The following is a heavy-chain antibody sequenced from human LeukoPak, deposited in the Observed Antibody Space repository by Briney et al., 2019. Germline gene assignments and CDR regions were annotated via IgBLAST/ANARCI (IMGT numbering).Heavy chain of an antibody. CDR1: GDSISSGGYY. J-gene: IGHJ4*02. Sequence: SQTLSLTWTVSGDSISSGGYYWSWIRQPPGKGLEWIGYIYHSGSTYYNPSLKSRVTISVDRSKNQFSLKLSSVTAADTAVYYCARLILWFGEGYFDYWGQGTLVTVSS. V-gene: IGHV4-30-2*01. CDR3: ARLILWFGEGYFDY. CDR2: IYHSGST. D-gene: IGHD3-10*01.